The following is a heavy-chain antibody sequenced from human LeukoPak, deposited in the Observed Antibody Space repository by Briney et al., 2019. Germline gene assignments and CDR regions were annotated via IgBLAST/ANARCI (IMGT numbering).Heavy chain of an antibody. J-gene: IGHJ5*02. V-gene: IGHV1-69*05. CDR3: ARAPYYDFWSGYSWFDP. Sequence: ASVEVSCKASGGTFSSYAISWVRQAPGQGLEWMGGIIPIFGTANYAQKFQGRVTITTDESTSTAYMELSSLRSEDTAVYYCARAPYYDFWSGYSWFDPWGQGTLVTVSS. CDR1: GGTFSSYA. D-gene: IGHD3-3*01. CDR2: IIPIFGTA.